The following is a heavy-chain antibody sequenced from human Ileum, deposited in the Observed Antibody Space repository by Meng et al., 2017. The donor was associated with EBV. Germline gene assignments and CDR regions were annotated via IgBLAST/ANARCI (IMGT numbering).Heavy chain of an antibody. CDR2: TSHSGST. CDR3: ASSDYYRSDY. Sequence: GQLPESGPGLVTPSETLSLTCGVSGGSISRSDWWSWVRQPPGKGLEWIGETSHSGSTNYSPSLKSRVTISLDKSKNQLSLKLNSVTAADTAVYYCASSDYYRSDYWGQGTLVTVSS. D-gene: IGHD3-22*01. J-gene: IGHJ4*02. V-gene: IGHV4-4*02. CDR1: GGSISRSDW.